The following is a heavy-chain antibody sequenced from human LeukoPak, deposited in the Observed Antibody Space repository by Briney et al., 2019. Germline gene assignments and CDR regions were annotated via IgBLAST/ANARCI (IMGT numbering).Heavy chain of an antibody. J-gene: IGHJ5*02. Sequence: SETLSLTCTVSGGSISSGDYYWRWLRQPPGTGLEWVGYIYYSGSTNYNPSLKSRVTISVDTSKNQFSLKLSSVPAADTAVYYCARSLGIVGRSNWFDRWGQGTLVTVSS. CDR2: IYYSGST. V-gene: IGHV4-61*08. D-gene: IGHD3-10*01. CDR3: ARSLGIVGRSNWFDR. CDR1: GGSISSGDYY.